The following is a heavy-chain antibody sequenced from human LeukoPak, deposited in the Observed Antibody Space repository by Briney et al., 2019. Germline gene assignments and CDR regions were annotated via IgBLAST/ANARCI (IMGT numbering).Heavy chain of an antibody. V-gene: IGHV1-2*04. CDR2: INPNSGGT. J-gene: IGHJ3*02. D-gene: IGHD6-19*01. CDR1: GYTFTGYY. CDR3: ARASFGVAGTPGGAFDI. Sequence: ASVKVSCKASGYTFTGYYMHWVRQAPGQGLEWMGWINPNSGGTNYAQKFQGWVTMTRDTSISTAYMELSRLRSDDTAVYYCARASFGVAGTPGGAFDIWGQGTMVTVSS.